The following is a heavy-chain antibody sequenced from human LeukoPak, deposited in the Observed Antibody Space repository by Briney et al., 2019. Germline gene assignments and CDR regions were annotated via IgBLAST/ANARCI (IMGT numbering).Heavy chain of an antibody. Sequence: SETLSLTCIVSGGSIGSSSFFWGWLRQPPGKGLEWIGTIYYNGDTYYTPSLKSRVTISIDTSKNQFSLRLSSVTAADTAVYYCARIRPVAGTDYWGRGTLVTVSS. CDR2: IYYNGDT. J-gene: IGHJ4*02. CDR1: GGSIGSSSFF. CDR3: ARIRPVAGTDY. V-gene: IGHV4-39*07. D-gene: IGHD6-19*01.